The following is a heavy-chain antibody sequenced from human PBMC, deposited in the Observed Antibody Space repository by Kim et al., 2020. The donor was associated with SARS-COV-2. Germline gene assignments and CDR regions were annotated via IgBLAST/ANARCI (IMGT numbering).Heavy chain of an antibody. D-gene: IGHD3-22*01. CDR1: GGTFSSYA. V-gene: IGHV1-69*13. CDR3: ASGSPYDSSGYYWGGFDY. CDR2: IIPIFGTA. Sequence: SVKVSCKASGGTFSSYAISWVRQAPGQGLEWMGGIIPIFGTANYAQKFQGRVTITADESTSTAYMELSSLRSEDTAVYYCASGSPYDSSGYYWGGFDYWGQGTLVTVSS. J-gene: IGHJ4*02.